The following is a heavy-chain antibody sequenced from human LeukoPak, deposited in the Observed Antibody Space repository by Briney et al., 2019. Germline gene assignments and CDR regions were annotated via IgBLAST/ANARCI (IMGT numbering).Heavy chain of an antibody. CDR1: GFTFSSYA. V-gene: IGHV3-64D*06. Sequence: GGSLRLSCSASGFTFSSYAMHWVRQAPGKGLEYVSAISSNGGSTYYADSVKGRFTISRDNSKNTLYLQMSSLRAEDTAVYYCAKDRRVVVITTPYFDYWGQGTLVTVSS. CDR3: AKDRRVVVITTPYFDY. D-gene: IGHD3-22*01. J-gene: IGHJ4*02. CDR2: ISSNGGST.